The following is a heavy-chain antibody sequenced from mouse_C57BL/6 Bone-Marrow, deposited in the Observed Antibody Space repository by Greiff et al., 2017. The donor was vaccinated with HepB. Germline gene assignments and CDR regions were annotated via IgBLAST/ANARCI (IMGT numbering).Heavy chain of an antibody. Sequence: QVQLQQSGPELVKPGASVKISCKASGYAFSSSWMNWVKQRPGKGLEWIGRIYPGDGDTNYNGKFKGKATLTADKSSSTAYMQLSSLTSEDSAVYFCARKGYSGYYAMDYWGQGTSVTVSS. D-gene: IGHD2-12*01. CDR3: ARKGYSGYYAMDY. CDR2: IYPGDGDT. CDR1: GYAFSSSW. V-gene: IGHV1-82*01. J-gene: IGHJ4*01.